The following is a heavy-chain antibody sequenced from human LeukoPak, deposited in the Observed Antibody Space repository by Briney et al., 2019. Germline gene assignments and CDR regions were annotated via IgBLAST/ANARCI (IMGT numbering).Heavy chain of an antibody. CDR2: ISVYNGNT. J-gene: IGHJ3*02. CDR3: ARDPYDTDAFDI. D-gene: IGHD3-22*01. Sequence: ASVKVSCKASGYTFTSYAISWVRQAPGQGLEWMGWISVYNGNTDYAQKLQGRVTMTTDTSTSTTNMELRSLGSDDTAVYYCARDPYDTDAFDIWGQGTMVTVSS. V-gene: IGHV1-18*01. CDR1: GYTFTSYA.